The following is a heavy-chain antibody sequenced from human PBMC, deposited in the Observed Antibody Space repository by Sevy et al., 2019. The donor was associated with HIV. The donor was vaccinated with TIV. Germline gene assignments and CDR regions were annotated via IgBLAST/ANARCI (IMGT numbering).Heavy chain of an antibody. CDR2: ISSSSSYI. CDR1: GFTFSSYS. D-gene: IGHD6-19*01. V-gene: IGHV3-21*01. J-gene: IGHJ5*02. Sequence: GGYLRLSCAASGFTFSSYSMNWVRQAPGKGLEWVSSISSSSSYIYYADSVKGRFTISRDNAKNSLYLQMNSLRAEDTAQSYCARAPVAGTLGWFDPWGQGTLVTVSS. CDR3: ARAPVAGTLGWFDP.